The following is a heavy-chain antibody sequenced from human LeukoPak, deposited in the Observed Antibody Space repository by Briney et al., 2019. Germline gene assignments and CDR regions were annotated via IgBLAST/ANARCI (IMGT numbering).Heavy chain of an antibody. Sequence: GGSLRLSCAASGFTFGDYGLNWFWQAPGKGLEWVGFIRSTAFGGTTQYAASVKGRFTISRDDSKSTAYLQMSSLKTEDTAVYYCTWEAVAGLPYWGQGTLVTVSS. CDR2: IRSTAFGGTT. CDR1: GFTFGDYG. J-gene: IGHJ4*02. V-gene: IGHV3-49*03. CDR3: TWEAVAGLPY. D-gene: IGHD6-19*01.